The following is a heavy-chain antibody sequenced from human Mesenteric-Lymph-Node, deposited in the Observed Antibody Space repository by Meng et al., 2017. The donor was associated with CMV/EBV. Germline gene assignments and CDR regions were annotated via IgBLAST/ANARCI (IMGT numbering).Heavy chain of an antibody. CDR3: AATDRYSSSWYWKGAPFDS. CDR1: SFQGYY. V-gene: IGHV4-34*01. J-gene: IGHJ4*02. Sequence: SFQGYYWSWIRQPPGKGLEWIGDINHNGNSIYNPSLKSRVSILPDTSKNHFSLRLNSVTAADTAVYYCAATDRYSSSWYWKGAPFDSWGQGTLVTVSS. D-gene: IGHD6-13*01. CDR2: INHNGNS.